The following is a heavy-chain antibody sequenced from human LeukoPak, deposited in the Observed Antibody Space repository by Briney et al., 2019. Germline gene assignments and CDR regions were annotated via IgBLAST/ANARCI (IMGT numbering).Heavy chain of an antibody. J-gene: IGHJ4*02. D-gene: IGHD5-18*01. CDR1: GFTFSSYA. V-gene: IGHV3-23*01. Sequence: GGSLRLSCAASGFTFSSYAMSWVRQAPGKGLEWVSAISGSGGSTYYAGSVKGRFTISRDNSKNTLYLQMNSLRAEDTAVYYCAKSRGYSYGYSDYWGQGTLVTVSS. CDR3: AKSRGYSYGYSDY. CDR2: ISGSGGST.